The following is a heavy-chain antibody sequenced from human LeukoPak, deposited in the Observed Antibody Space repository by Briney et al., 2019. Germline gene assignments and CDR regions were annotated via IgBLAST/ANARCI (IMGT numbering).Heavy chain of an antibody. CDR1: GFTVSSNY. Sequence: GGSLRLSCAASGFTVSSNYMSWVRQAPGKGLEWVSVIYSGGSTYYADSVKGRFTIPRDNSKNTLYLQMNSLRAEDTAVYYCARDRYYYYGMDVWGQGTTVTVSS. J-gene: IGHJ6*02. CDR3: ARDRYYYYGMDV. CDR2: IYSGGST. V-gene: IGHV3-66*01.